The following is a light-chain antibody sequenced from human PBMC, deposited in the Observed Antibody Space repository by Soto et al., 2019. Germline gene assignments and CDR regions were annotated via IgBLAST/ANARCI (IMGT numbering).Light chain of an antibody. V-gene: IGLV2-8*01. Sequence: QSVLTQPPSASGSPGQSVTISCTGTSSDVGAYNYVSWYQQHAGKAPKLVIYEVTKRPSGVPDRFSGSKSANTASLTVSGLQAEDEADYYCSSFGSSNTWMFGGGTKLTVL. CDR2: EVT. CDR3: SSFGSSNTWM. J-gene: IGLJ3*02. CDR1: SSDVGAYNY.